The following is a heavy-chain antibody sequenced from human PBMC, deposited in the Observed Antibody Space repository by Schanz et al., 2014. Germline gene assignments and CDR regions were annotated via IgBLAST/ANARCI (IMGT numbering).Heavy chain of an antibody. CDR3: ARKVVATIGGYYDN. D-gene: IGHD5-12*01. CDR1: GFTFTNYA. V-gene: IGHV3-23*03. CDR2: IWSDGTNE. Sequence: DVQLLESGGGLVQPGGSLRLSCAASGFTFTNYAMSWVRQAPGKGLEWVAVIWSDGTNEYYADSVKGRFTISRDSSKNTLYLQMNSLRPEDTAVYYCARKVVATIGGYYDNWGQGTLVIVSS. J-gene: IGHJ4*02.